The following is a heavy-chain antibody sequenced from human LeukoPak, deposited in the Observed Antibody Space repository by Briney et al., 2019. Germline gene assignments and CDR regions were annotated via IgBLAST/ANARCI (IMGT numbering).Heavy chain of an antibody. V-gene: IGHV4-39*01. Sequence: ASETLSLTCTVSGGSISSSSYYWGWIRQPPGKGLEWIGSISNSGSAYYNPSLRRRVTMSVDTSKNQFSQHLSSVTAADTAVFYCARLGGRGSGTHYNSGDPDYWGQGTLVTVSS. CDR1: GGSISSSSYY. D-gene: IGHD3-10*01. J-gene: IGHJ4*02. CDR2: ISNSGSA. CDR3: ARLGGRGSGTHYNSGDPDY.